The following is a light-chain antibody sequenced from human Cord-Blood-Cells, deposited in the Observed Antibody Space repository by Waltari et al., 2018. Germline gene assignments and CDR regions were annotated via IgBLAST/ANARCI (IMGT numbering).Light chain of an antibody. V-gene: IGLV2-14*03. CDR3: SSYTSSSTWV. CDR2: DVS. CDR1: SSDVGGYNY. J-gene: IGLJ3*02. Sequence: QSALTQPASVSGSPGHSITISCTGTSSDVGGYNYVSWYQQHPGKAPKLMIYDVSNRPSGVSNRFSGSKSGNTASLTISGLQDEDEADYYCSSYTSSSTWVFGGGTKLTVL.